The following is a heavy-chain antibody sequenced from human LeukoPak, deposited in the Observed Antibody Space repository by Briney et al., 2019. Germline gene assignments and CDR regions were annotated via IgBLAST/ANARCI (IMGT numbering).Heavy chain of an antibody. Sequence: SETLSLTCTVSGGSISSYYWSWIRQPPGKGLEWIGYIYYSESTNYNPSLKSRVTISVDTSKNQFSLKLSSVTAADTAVYYCARVTRTNYYDSSGYQFDYWGQGTLVTVSS. CDR1: GGSISSYY. J-gene: IGHJ4*02. V-gene: IGHV4-59*01. D-gene: IGHD3-22*01. CDR3: ARVTRTNYYDSSGYQFDY. CDR2: IYYSEST.